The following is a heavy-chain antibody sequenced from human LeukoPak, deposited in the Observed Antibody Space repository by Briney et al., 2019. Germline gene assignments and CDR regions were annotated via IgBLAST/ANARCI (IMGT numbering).Heavy chain of an antibody. Sequence: GASVKVSCKASGYTFTGYYMHWVRQAPGQGLEWMGWINPNSGGTNYAQKFQGRVTMTRDTSISTAYMELSRLRSDDTAVYYCARPRRTMSHAFDIWGQGTMVTVSS. CDR1: GYTFTGYY. CDR2: INPNSGGT. J-gene: IGHJ3*02. D-gene: IGHD3-10*02. V-gene: IGHV1-2*02. CDR3: ARPRRTMSHAFDI.